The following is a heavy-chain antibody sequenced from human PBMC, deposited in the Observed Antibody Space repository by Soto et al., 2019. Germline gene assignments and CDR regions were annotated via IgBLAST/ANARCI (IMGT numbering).Heavy chain of an antibody. D-gene: IGHD5-12*01. Sequence: XXXCTXSGGSISSGGYYWSWIRQHPGKGLEWIGYIYYSGSTYYNPSLKSRVTISVDTSKNQFSLKLSSVTAADTAVYYCARVRSGYGQDFDYWGQGTLVTVSS. CDR2: IYYSGST. J-gene: IGHJ4*02. CDR3: ARVRSGYGQDFDY. CDR1: GGSISSGGYY. V-gene: IGHV4-31*03.